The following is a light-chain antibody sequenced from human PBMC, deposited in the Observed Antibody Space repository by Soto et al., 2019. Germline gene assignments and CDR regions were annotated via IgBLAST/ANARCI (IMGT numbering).Light chain of an antibody. CDR3: HCYDGSLRESL. J-gene: IGLJ2*01. CDR2: GNS. Sequence: QSVLTQPPSVSGAPGQRVTISCSGSSSNIGTDYEVHWYQQLPGAAPRLLIYGNSHRPSGVPDRFSGSKSGTAASLAITGLQAEDEGKYFCHCYDGSLRESLFGGGTKLTVL. CDR1: SSNIGTDYE. V-gene: IGLV1-40*01.